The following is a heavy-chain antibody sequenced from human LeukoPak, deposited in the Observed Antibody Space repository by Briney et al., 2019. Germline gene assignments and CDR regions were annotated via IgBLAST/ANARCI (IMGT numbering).Heavy chain of an antibody. V-gene: IGHV4-34*01. CDR3: ARVGGYSYGPARY. Sequence: SETLSLTCAVYGGSFSGYYCSWIRQPPGKGLEWIGEINHSGSTNYNPSLKSRVTISVDTSKNQFSLKLSSVTAADTAVYYCARVGGYSYGPARYWGQGTLVTVSS. CDR1: GGSFSGYY. CDR2: INHSGST. J-gene: IGHJ4*02. D-gene: IGHD5-18*01.